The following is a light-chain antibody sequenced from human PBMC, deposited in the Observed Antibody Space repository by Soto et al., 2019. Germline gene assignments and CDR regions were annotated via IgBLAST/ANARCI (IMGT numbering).Light chain of an antibody. CDR3: QQYGSSPET. CDR1: QSVSSSY. Sequence: EIVLTQSPGTLSLSTGERATLSCRASQSVSSSYLAWYQQKPGQAPRLLIYDASSRATGIPDRFSGSGSGTDFTLTISRLEPEDFAVYYCQQYGSSPETFGQGTKVEIK. J-gene: IGKJ1*01. CDR2: DAS. V-gene: IGKV3-20*01.